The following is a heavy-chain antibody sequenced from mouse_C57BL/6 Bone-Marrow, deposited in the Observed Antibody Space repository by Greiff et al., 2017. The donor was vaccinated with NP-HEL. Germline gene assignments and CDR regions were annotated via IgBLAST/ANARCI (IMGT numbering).Heavy chain of an antibody. J-gene: IGHJ1*03. CDR1: GYTFTSYD. D-gene: IGHD1-1*01. CDR2: IYPRAGST. CDR3: ARGGVYYGSSPYWYFDV. V-gene: IGHV1-85*01. Sequence: VKLVESGPELVKPGASVKLSCKASGYTFTSYDINWVKQRPGQGLEWIGWIYPRAGSTKYNEKFKGKATLTVDTSSSTAYMELHSLTSEDSAVYFCARGGVYYGSSPYWYFDVWGTGTTVTVSS.